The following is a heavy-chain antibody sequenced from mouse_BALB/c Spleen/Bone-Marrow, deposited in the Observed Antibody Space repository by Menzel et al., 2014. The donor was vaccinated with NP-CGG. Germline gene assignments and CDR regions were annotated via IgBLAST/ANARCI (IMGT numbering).Heavy chain of an antibody. Sequence: QVQLQQSGAALVRPGTPVKLSCKASGYTFTSYWMNWVKQRPGRGLEWIGRIDPSDSETHYNQKFKDKATLTVDKSSSTAYIQLSSLTSEDSAVDYCARWGAYFDYWGQGTTLTVSS. V-gene: IGHV1-61*01. J-gene: IGHJ2*01. CDR3: ARWGAYFDY. CDR1: GYTFTSYW. CDR2: IDPSDSET.